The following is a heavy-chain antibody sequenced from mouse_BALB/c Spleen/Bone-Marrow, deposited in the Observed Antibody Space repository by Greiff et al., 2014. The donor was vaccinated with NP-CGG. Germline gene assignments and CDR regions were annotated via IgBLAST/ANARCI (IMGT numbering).Heavy chain of an antibody. Sequence: EVQRVESGAELVKPGVSVKLSCTASGFNIKDTYMHWVKQRPEQGLEWIGRIDPANGNTKYDPKFQGEATITADASSNTAYLQLSSLTSEDTAVYYCARWEYYAMDYWGQGTSVTVSS. J-gene: IGHJ4*01. CDR1: GFNIKDTY. D-gene: IGHD4-1*01. CDR2: IDPANGNT. CDR3: ARWEYYAMDY. V-gene: IGHV14-3*02.